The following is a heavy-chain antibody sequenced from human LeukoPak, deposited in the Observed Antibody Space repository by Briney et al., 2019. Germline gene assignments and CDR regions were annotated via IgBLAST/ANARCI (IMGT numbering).Heavy chain of an antibody. V-gene: IGHV4-34*01. CDR2: IYHSGNS. CDR1: GGSFSAYY. CDR3: ARTAGYSSSWYWLGNKAHYFDY. D-gene: IGHD6-13*01. J-gene: IGHJ4*02. Sequence: SETLSLTCAVYGGSFSAYYWSWIRQPPGKGLEWIAIIYHSGNSYYNRSLKSRVTISVDTSKNQFSLKLSSVTAADTAVYYCARTAGYSSSWYWLGNKAHYFDYWGQGTLVTVSS.